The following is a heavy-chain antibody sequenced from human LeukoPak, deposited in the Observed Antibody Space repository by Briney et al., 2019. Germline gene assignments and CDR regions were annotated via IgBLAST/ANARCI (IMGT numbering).Heavy chain of an antibody. Sequence: ASVKVSCKASGYTFNSNYMHWVRQAPGQGLEWMGIINPSGGSTRYAQKFQGRVTMTRDMSTSTVYMELSSLRSEDTAVYYCAREQYCSGGSCYATNWFDPWGQGTLVTVSS. J-gene: IGHJ5*02. CDR1: GYTFNSNY. CDR2: INPSGGST. V-gene: IGHV1-46*02. CDR3: AREQYCSGGSCYATNWFDP. D-gene: IGHD2-15*01.